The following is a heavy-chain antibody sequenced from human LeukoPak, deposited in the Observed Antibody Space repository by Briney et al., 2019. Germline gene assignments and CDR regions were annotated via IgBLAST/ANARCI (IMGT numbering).Heavy chain of an antibody. J-gene: IGHJ4*02. CDR3: ARAGSSGWPYYFDY. Sequence: ASVKVSCKASGYTFTSYGISWVRQAPGQGLEWMGIINPSGGSTSYAQKFQGRVTMTRDTSTSTVYMELSSLRSEDMAVYYCARAGSSGWPYYFDYWGQGTLVTVSS. D-gene: IGHD6-19*01. V-gene: IGHV1-46*01. CDR2: INPSGGST. CDR1: GYTFTSYG.